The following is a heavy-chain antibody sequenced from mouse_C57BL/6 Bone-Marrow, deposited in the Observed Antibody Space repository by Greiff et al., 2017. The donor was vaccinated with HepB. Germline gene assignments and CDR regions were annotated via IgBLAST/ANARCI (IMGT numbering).Heavy chain of an antibody. CDR2: TFYSGIT. D-gene: IGHD3-1*01. V-gene: IGHV3-3*01. CDR3: ARGANHYYAMDY. J-gene: IGHJ4*01. CDR1: GFSINSDCY. Sequence: EVQRVESGPSLVRPSQTLSLTCTVTGFSINSDCYWIWIRQFPGNKLEYIGYTFYSGITYYNPSLESRTYITRDTSKNQFSLKLSSVTTEDTATYYCARGANHYYAMDYWGQGTSVTVSS.